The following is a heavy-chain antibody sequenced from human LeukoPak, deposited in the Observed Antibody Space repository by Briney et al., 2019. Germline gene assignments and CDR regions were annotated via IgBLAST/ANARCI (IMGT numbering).Heavy chain of an antibody. CDR2: ISGHNGNT. D-gene: IGHD3/OR15-3a*01. CDR3: ARGTMIFGVAPPHFDY. J-gene: IGHJ4*02. Sequence: ASVKVSCKASGYTFTSYGMSWVRQAPGQGREWMGWISGHNGNTKYAQKLQGRVSMTSAATTSTAYLELRSLRSDDPAVYYCARGTMIFGVAPPHFDYWGQGTLVTVSS. V-gene: IGHV1-18*01. CDR1: GYTFTSYG.